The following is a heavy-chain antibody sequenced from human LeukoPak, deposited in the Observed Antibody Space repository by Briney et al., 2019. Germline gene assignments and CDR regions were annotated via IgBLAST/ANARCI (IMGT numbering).Heavy chain of an antibody. CDR3: TTDTPDSSGYCHDY. D-gene: IGHD3-22*01. V-gene: IGHV3-15*01. Sequence: GGSLRLSCEGSGISFSNAWTSWVRQAPGKGLEWVGRIKRKIDGETTDYAAPVKGRFTISRDDPENTLYLQMNSLRTEDTAVYYCTTDTPDSSGYCHDYWGQGTLVTVSS. J-gene: IGHJ4*02. CDR1: GISFSNAW. CDR2: IKRKIDGETT.